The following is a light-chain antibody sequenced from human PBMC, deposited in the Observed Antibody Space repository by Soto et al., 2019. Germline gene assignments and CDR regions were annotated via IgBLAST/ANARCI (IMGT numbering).Light chain of an antibody. CDR2: DAS. J-gene: IGKJ2*01. CDR1: QSVSSY. V-gene: IGKV3-11*01. Sequence: EIVLTQSPATLSLSPGERATLSCRASQSVSSYLAWYQQKPGQAPRLLIYDASNRATGIPARFSGSGSGTYFTLTISSLEPEDFAVYYCQPRSNWPPMYTFGQGTKLEIK. CDR3: QPRSNWPPMYT.